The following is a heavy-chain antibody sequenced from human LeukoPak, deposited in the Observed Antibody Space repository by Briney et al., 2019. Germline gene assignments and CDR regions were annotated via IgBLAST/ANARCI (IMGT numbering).Heavy chain of an antibody. CDR1: GVSFSLYY. D-gene: IGHD2-2*02. Sequence: EPLSLPCSVYGVSFSLYYWSWIRQPPGKGLEWIGEINHSGSTNYNPSLKSRVTISVDTSKNQFSLKLSSVTAADTSVYYCARGLCSSTSCHNWMWFDPWGQGTLVAVSS. J-gene: IGHJ5*02. CDR3: ARGLCSSTSCHNWMWFDP. CDR2: INHSGST. V-gene: IGHV4-34*01.